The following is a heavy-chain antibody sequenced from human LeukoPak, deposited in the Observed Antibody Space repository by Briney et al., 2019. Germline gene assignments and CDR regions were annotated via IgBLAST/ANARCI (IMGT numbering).Heavy chain of an antibody. J-gene: IGHJ4*02. CDR2: ISASGAST. D-gene: IGHD5-18*01. CDR3: AKTYRDYFDS. V-gene: IGHV3-23*01. Sequence: PGGSLRLSCAASGFTFSSYAMSWVRQAPGKGLEWVSTISASGASTFYADSVKGRFTISRDNSKNTVSLQVNSLRVEDTAIYYCAKTYRDYFDSWGLGTLVTVSS. CDR1: GFTFSSYA.